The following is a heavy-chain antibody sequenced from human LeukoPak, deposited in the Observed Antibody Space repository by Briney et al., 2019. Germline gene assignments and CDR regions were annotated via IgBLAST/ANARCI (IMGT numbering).Heavy chain of an antibody. CDR1: GITFSNDW. D-gene: IGHD7-27*01. V-gene: IGHV3-15*07. CDR3: TKEPPVTGGVYSAY. CDR2: IKSKVNGGTT. Sequence: GGSLRLSCVVSGITFSNDWMNWVRQTPGQGLEWVGRIKSKVNGGTTDYAAPVKGRFTITRDDSKNTLYLQMSSLKTEDTAVYYCTKEPPVTGGVYSAYWGEGTLVTVS. J-gene: IGHJ4*02.